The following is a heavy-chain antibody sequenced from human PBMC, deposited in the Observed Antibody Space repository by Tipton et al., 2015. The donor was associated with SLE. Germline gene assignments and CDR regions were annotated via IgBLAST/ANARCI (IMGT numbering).Heavy chain of an antibody. V-gene: IGHV4-38-2*01. CDR2: IYHSGST. CDR1: GYSISSGYY. D-gene: IGHD3-3*01. Sequence: GLVKPSETLSLTCAVSGYSISSGYYWGWIRQPPGKGLEWIGNIYHSGSTYYNPSLKSRVTISVDTSKNQFSLKLSSVTAADTAVYYCARHVGAWSGHPGYYYYYMDVWGKGTTVTVSS. J-gene: IGHJ6*03. CDR3: ARHVGAWSGHPGYYYYYMDV.